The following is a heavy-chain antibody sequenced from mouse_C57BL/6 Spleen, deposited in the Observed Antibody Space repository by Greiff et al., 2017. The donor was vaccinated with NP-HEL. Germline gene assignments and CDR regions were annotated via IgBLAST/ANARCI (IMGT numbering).Heavy chain of an antibody. CDR3: ARSHYGSSPYYFDY. CDR2: IYPGSGST. J-gene: IGHJ2*01. CDR1: GYTFTSYW. D-gene: IGHD1-1*01. Sequence: VQLQQPGAELVKPGASVKMSCKASGYTFTSYWITWVKQRPGQGLEWIGDIYPGSGSTNYNEKFKSKATLTVDTSSSTAYMQLSSLTSEDSAVYYCARSHYGSSPYYFDYWGQGTTLTVSS. V-gene: IGHV1-55*01.